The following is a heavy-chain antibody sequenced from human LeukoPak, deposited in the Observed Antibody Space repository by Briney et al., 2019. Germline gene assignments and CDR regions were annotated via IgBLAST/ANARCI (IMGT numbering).Heavy chain of an antibody. CDR1: GFTFSSYW. D-gene: IGHD6-19*01. V-gene: IGHV3-74*01. CDR2: INSDGSST. J-gene: IGHJ3*02. Sequence: GGSLRLSCAASGFTFSSYWMHWVRQAPGKGLVWVSRINSDGSSTSYADSVKGRFTISRGNAKNTLYLQMNSLRAEDTAVYYCARDTAVAAFDIWGQGTMVTVSS. CDR3: ARDTAVAAFDI.